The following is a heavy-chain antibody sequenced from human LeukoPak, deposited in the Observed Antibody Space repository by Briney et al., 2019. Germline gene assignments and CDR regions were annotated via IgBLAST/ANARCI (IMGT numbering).Heavy chain of an antibody. CDR1: GFTFSTHW. D-gene: IGHD6-13*01. CDR2: IKGDGTST. CDR3: ARDGLAAAADY. Sequence: GGSLRLSCTVSGFTFSTHWMRWVRQAPGKGLVWVSHIKGDGTSTNYADSVKGRFTISRDNAKNTLFLQMNSLRAEDAAVYYCARDGLAAAADYWGQGTLVTVSS. J-gene: IGHJ4*02. V-gene: IGHV3-74*01.